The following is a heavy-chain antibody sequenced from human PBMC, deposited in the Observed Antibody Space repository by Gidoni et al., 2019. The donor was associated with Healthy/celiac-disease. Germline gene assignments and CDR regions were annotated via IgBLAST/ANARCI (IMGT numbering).Heavy chain of an antibody. V-gene: IGHV4-61*02. CDR3: ARDIVVVPAASPMDYYMDV. Sequence: QVQLQESGPGLVKPSQTLSLTCTVSGGSISSGSYYWSWIRQPAGKGLEWIGRIYTSGSTNYNPSLKSRVTISVDTSKNQFSLKLSSVTAADTAVYYCARDIVVVPAASPMDYYMDVWGKGTTVTVSS. J-gene: IGHJ6*03. D-gene: IGHD2-2*01. CDR2: IYTSGST. CDR1: GGSISSGSYY.